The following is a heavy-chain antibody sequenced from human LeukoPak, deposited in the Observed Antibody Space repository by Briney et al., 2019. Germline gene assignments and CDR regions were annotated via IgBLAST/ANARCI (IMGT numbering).Heavy chain of an antibody. CDR2: INVNSGGT. V-gene: IGHV1-2*02. D-gene: IGHD2-2*01. CDR1: GYTFTDYY. Sequence: GASVKVSCKASGYTFTDYYIHWVQQAPGQGLEWMGWINVNSGGTEYAPKFQGRVTMTRDTSINTAYMELSRLTSDDSAVYYCARGRLIGVPSGTQPPHDSWGQGTRVTVSS. CDR3: ARGRLIGVPSGTQPPHDS. J-gene: IGHJ4*02.